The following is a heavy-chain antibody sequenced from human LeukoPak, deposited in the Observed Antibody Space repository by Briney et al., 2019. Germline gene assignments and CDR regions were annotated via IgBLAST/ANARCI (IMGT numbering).Heavy chain of an antibody. CDR2: MNPNSGNT. CDR1: GYTFTSYD. V-gene: IGHV1-8*01. Sequence: ASVNVSCKTSGYTFTSYDINWVRQATGQGLEWMGWMNPNSGNTGYAQKFQGRVTMTRNTSISTAYMELSSLRSEDTAVYYCARSIAAAAADFDYWAQGTLVTVSS. D-gene: IGHD6-13*01. CDR3: ARSIAAAAADFDY. J-gene: IGHJ4*02.